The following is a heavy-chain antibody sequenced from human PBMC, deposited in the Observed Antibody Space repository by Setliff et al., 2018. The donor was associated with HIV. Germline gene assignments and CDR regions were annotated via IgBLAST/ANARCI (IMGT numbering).Heavy chain of an antibody. Sequence: NPSETLSLTCTVSGGSISSNSYSWGWIRQPPGKGLEWIGSIYYSGSTYYNTSLKSRVTISVDTSKNQFSLKLSYVTAAEAAVYYCARQGGYSGYGFYYYYYYMDVWGKGTTVTVSS. D-gene: IGHD5-12*01. J-gene: IGHJ6*03. CDR1: GGSISSNSYS. CDR2: IYYSGST. CDR3: ARQGGYSGYGFYYYYYYMDV. V-gene: IGHV4-39*01.